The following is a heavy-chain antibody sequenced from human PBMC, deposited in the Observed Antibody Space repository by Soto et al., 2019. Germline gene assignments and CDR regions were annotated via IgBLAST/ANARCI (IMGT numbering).Heavy chain of an antibody. Sequence: PGGSLRLSCAVSGFTFSDYAMTWVRQAPGKGLEWVATISFGGGNTYYADSVEGRFTISRDNSKNTLFLQMYSLRAEDTAVYYCARILIIGTTRGSYFDYSGQGTLVTVSS. CDR2: ISFGGGNT. J-gene: IGHJ4*02. CDR1: GFTFSDYA. D-gene: IGHD1-20*01. CDR3: ARILIIGTTRGSYFDY. V-gene: IGHV3-23*01.